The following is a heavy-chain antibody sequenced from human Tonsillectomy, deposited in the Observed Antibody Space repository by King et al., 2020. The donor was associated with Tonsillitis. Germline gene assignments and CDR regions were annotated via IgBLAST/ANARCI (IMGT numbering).Heavy chain of an antibody. CDR3: ARAPRGSYSFFYMDV. CDR2: ISSSGITI. V-gene: IGHV3-11*01. D-gene: IGHD3-10*01. CDR1: GFTFSDYY. Sequence: VQLVESGGGLVKPGGSLRLSCAASGFTFSDYYMSWIRQAPGKGLEWVSYISSSGITIYYADSVKGRFTISRDKAKNSLYLQMTSLKAEDPAVYYCARAPRGSYSFFYMDVWGKGTAVTVSS. J-gene: IGHJ6*03.